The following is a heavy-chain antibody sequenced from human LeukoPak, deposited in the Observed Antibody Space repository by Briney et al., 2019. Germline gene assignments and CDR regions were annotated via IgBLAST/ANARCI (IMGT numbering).Heavy chain of an antibody. CDR2: FDPEDGET. CDR3: ATLEGGGSYLSRLNWFDP. Sequence: ASVKVSCKVSGYTLTELSMHWVRQAPGKGLEWMVGFDPEDGETIYAQKFQGRVTMTEDTSTDTAYMELSSLRSEDTAVYYCATLEGGGSYLSRLNWFDPWGQGTLVTVSS. J-gene: IGHJ5*02. CDR1: GYTLTELS. D-gene: IGHD1-26*01. V-gene: IGHV1-24*01.